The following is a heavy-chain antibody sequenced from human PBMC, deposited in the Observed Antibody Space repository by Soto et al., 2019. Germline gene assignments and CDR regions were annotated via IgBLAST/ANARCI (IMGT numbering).Heavy chain of an antibody. CDR3: GRGENILTGYYLPRYFDY. CDR2: INHSGST. J-gene: IGHJ4*02. Sequence: PSETLSLTCAVYGGSFSGDYWSWIRQPPGKGLEWIGEINHSGSTNYNPSLKSRVTISVDTSKNQFSLKLSSVTAADTAVYYCGRGENILTGYYLPRYFDYWGQGTLVTVSS. V-gene: IGHV4-34*01. D-gene: IGHD3-9*01. CDR1: GGSFSGDY.